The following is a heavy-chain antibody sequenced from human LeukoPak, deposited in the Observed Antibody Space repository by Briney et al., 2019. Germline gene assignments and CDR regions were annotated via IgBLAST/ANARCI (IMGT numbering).Heavy chain of an antibody. Sequence: ASVKVSCKASGYTFTSYYMHWVRQAPGQGLEWMGWMNPNSGNTGYAQKFQGRVTMTRNTSISTAYMELSSLRSEDTAVYYCAREWEQSPGYWGQGTLVTVSS. J-gene: IGHJ4*02. CDR3: AREWEQSPGY. CDR1: GYTFTSYY. D-gene: IGHD1-26*01. CDR2: MNPNSGNT. V-gene: IGHV1-8*02.